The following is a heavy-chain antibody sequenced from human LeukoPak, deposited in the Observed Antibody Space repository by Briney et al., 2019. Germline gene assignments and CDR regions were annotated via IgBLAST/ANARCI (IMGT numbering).Heavy chain of an antibody. CDR3: ARDDTMIVVVPGAFDI. Sequence: ASGKVSCKASGYTFTSYGISWVRQAPGQGLEWMGWISAYNGNTNYAQKLQGRVTMTTDTSTSTAYMELRSLRSDDTAVYYCARDDTMIVVVPGAFDIWGQGTMVTVSS. CDR2: ISAYNGNT. J-gene: IGHJ3*02. V-gene: IGHV1-18*01. D-gene: IGHD3-22*01. CDR1: GYTFTSYG.